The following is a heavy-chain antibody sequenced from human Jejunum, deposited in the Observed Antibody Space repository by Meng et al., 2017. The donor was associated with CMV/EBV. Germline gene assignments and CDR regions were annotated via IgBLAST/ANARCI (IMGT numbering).Heavy chain of an antibody. CDR3: IRHERTFQRD. V-gene: IGHV3-73*02. Sequence: EVQMAESGGGLVQPGGSLKLSCAASGFTFSDSDIHWVCQASGKGLEWVGRIRTKVNSYATAYAASVTGRFTISRDDSKNTAYLQMNSLKTEDTAVYYCIRHERTFQRDWGQGTLVTVSS. D-gene: IGHD2/OR15-2a*01. J-gene: IGHJ4*02. CDR1: GFTFSDSD. CDR2: IRTKVNSYAT.